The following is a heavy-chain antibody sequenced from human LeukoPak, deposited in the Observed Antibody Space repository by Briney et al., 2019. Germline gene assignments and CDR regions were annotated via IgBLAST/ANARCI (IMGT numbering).Heavy chain of an antibody. V-gene: IGHV1-69*05. D-gene: IGHD3-22*01. J-gene: IGHJ6*02. CDR3: ASYYDSSGPDHYGMDV. CDR1: GGTFNSYA. CDR2: IIPIFGTA. Sequence: SVKVSCKASGGTFNSYAISWVRQAPGQGLEWMGGIIPIFGTANYAQKFQGRVTITTDESTSTAYMELSSLRSEDTAVYYCASYYDSSGPDHYGMDVWGQGTTVTVSS.